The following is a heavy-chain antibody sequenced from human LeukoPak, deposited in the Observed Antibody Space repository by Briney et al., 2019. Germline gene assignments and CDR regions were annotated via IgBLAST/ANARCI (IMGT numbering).Heavy chain of an antibody. J-gene: IGHJ6*03. D-gene: IGHD1-26*01. V-gene: IGHV3-48*01. CDR3: AREGWEHYYYYMDV. Sequence: PGGSLRLSCAASGFTFSSYSMNWVRQAPGKGLEWVSYISSSSSTIYYADSVKGRFTISRDNAKNSLYLQMNSLRAEDTAVYYCAREGWEHYYYYMDVWGKGTTVTVSS. CDR1: GFTFSSYS. CDR2: ISSSSSTI.